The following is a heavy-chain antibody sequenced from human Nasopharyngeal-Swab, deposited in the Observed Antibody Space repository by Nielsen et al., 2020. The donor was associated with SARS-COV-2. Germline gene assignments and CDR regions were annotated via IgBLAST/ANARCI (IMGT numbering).Heavy chain of an antibody. CDR3: ARGSGGNSFRWVLGKTPAYYFDY. CDR1: GFTFSSYW. D-gene: IGHD4-23*01. CDR2: IKQDGSEK. V-gene: IGHV3-7*01. J-gene: IGHJ4*02. Sequence: GESLKISCAASGFTFSSYWMSWVRQAPGKGLEWVAIIKQDGSEKYYVDSVKGRFTISRDNAKNSLYLQMNSLRAEDTAVYYCARGSGGNSFRWVLGKTPAYYFDYWGQGTLVTVSS.